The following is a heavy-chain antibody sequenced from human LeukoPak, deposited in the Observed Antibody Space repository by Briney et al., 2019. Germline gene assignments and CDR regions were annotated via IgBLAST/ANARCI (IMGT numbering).Heavy chain of an antibody. Sequence: SGTLSLTCAVSGGSISSSNWWSWVRQPPGKGLEWIGEIYHSGSTNYNPSLKSRVTISVDKSKNQFSLKLSSVTAADTAVYYCARDPYDILTGFWFDPWGQGTLVTVSS. CDR2: IYHSGST. J-gene: IGHJ5*02. V-gene: IGHV4-4*02. CDR1: GGSISSSNW. CDR3: ARDPYDILTGFWFDP. D-gene: IGHD3-9*01.